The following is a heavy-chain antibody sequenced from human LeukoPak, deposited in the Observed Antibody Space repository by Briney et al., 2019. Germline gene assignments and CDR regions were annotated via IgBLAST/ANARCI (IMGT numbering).Heavy chain of an antibody. V-gene: IGHV3-33*03. CDR3: ARGKAVDI. D-gene: IGHD3-16*01. J-gene: IGHJ3*02. CDR1: GFTFSSYG. CDR2: IWYDGSNK. Sequence: GRSLRLSCAASGFTFSSYGIHWVRQAPGKGPEWVALIWYDGSNKYYADSVKGRFTISRDNAKKSVHLQMNSLRVEDTAVYYCARGKAVDIWGQGTMVTVSS.